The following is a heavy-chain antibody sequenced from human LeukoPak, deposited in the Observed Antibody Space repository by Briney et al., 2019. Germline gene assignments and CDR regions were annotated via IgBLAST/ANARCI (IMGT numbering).Heavy chain of an antibody. V-gene: IGHV4-4*07. D-gene: IGHD6-19*01. J-gene: IGHJ4*02. Sequence: SETLSLSCTVSGGSIITYYWSWIRQPAGKGLEWIGRIYSSGRTNYHPSLESRVTMSVDTSKNQFSLNLTSVTAADTAVYFCTRRVAVTGTPKAYFDYWGQGILVTVSS. CDR1: GGSIITYY. CDR2: IYSSGRT. CDR3: TRRVAVTGTPKAYFDY.